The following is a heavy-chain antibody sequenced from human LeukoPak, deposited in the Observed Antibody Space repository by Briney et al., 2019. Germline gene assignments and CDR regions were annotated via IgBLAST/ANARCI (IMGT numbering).Heavy chain of an antibody. D-gene: IGHD3-3*01. CDR2: IKQDGSEK. V-gene: IGHV3-7*01. Sequence: GGSLRLSCAASGFTFSSYWMSWVRQAPGKGPEWVANIKQDGSEKYYVDSVKGRFTISRDNAKNSLYLQMNSLRAEDTAVYYCARVRGVTIFGVVEVAFDYWGQGTLVTVSS. CDR3: ARVRGVTIFGVVEVAFDY. J-gene: IGHJ4*02. CDR1: GFTFSSYW.